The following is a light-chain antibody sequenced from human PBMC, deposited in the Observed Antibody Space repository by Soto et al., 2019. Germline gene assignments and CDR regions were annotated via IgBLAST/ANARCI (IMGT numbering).Light chain of an antibody. Sequence: EIVLTQSPGTLSVSPGERATLSCRASQTISNNHLAWYQQKPGQAPSLLIYGTSSRATVIPDRFSGSGAGTDFTLTISRLEPEDSAIYYCQQYISWTFGQGTKVEIK. J-gene: IGKJ1*01. CDR2: GTS. CDR1: QTISNNH. V-gene: IGKV3-20*01. CDR3: QQYISWT.